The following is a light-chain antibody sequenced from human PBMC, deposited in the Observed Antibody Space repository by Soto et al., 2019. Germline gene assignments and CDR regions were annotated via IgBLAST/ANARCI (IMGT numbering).Light chain of an antibody. J-gene: IGKJ2*01. V-gene: IGKV3-15*01. Sequence: EIVMTQSPATLSVSPGERATLSCRASQSVSSNLAWYQQKPGQAPRLLIYGASTRATGIPARFSGSGSGTEFTLTISSLQSEDFAVYSCQKYNNWPPYTFGRGPSWRSN. CDR1: QSVSSN. CDR2: GAS. CDR3: QKYNNWPPYT.